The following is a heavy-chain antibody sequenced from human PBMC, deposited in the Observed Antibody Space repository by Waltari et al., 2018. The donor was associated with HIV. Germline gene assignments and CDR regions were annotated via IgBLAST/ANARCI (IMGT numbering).Heavy chain of an antibody. J-gene: IGHJ4*02. V-gene: IGHV3-7*01. CDR1: GLTFSSYW. CDR2: IKQDGSEK. CDR3: ARGFCILGSTTCLAIDY. D-gene: IGHD2-2*01. Sequence: EVQLVESGGGLVQPGGSLRLSCAASGLTFSSYWMSWVRQAPGKGLEGVANIKQDGSEKYYVDSVKGRFTISRDNAKNSLYLQMNSLRAEDTAIYYCARGFCILGSTTCLAIDYWGQGTLVTVSS.